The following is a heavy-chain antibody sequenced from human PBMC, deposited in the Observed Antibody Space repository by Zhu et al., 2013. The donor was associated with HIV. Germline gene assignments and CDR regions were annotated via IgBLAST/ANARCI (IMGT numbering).Heavy chain of an antibody. CDR2: IIPIFGTA. Sequence: QVQLVQSGAEVKKPGSSVKVSCKASGGTFSSYAISWVRQAPGQGLEWMGGIIPIFGTANYAQKFQGRVTITADESTSTAYMELSSLRSEDTAVYYCARPSHIRRGETYYYYMDVWGKGTTVTVSS. J-gene: IGHJ6*03. CDR3: ARPSHIRRGETYYYYMDV. CDR1: GGTFSSYA. V-gene: IGHV1-69*01. D-gene: IGHD3-10*01.